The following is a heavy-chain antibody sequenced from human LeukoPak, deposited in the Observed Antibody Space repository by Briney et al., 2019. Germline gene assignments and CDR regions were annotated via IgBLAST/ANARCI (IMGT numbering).Heavy chain of an antibody. CDR3: ARHHRGFSRLADY. V-gene: IGHV3-21*01. J-gene: IGHJ4*02. Sequence: GGSLRLSCAASGFTFSSYSMNWVRQAPGKGLEWVSSISSSSSYIYYADSVEGRFTISRDNAKNSLYLQMNSLRAEDTAVYYCARHHRGFSRLADYWGQGTLVTASS. D-gene: IGHD6-19*01. CDR1: GFTFSSYS. CDR2: ISSSSSYI.